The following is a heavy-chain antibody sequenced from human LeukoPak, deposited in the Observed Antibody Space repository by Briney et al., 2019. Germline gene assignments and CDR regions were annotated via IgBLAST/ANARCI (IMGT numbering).Heavy chain of an antibody. D-gene: IGHD1-26*01. J-gene: IGHJ4*02. V-gene: IGHV4-59*02. CDR2: ISYSEST. Sequence: PSETLSLTCSVSDGSVSTHYRSWIRQPPGKGLEWIGYISYSESTNYNASLKSRVSISLDTAKNQFSLSLSSVTAADTAVYYCARGGSYYTFWGQGTPVTVSS. CDR1: DGSVSTHY. CDR3: ARGGSYYTF.